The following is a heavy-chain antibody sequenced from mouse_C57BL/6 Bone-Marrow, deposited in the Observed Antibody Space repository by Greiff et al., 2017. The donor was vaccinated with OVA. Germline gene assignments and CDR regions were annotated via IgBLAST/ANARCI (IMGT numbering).Heavy chain of an antibody. D-gene: IGHD1-1*01. CDR1: GYTFTSYW. CDR3: ARRDLDGKAWFAY. Sequence: QVQLQQPGAELVKPGASVKLSCKASGYTFTSYWMHWVKQRPGQGLEWIGMIHPNSGSTNYNEKFKSKATLTADKSSSTAYMQLSSLTSEDSAVYDCARRDLDGKAWFAYWGQGTLLTVSA. CDR2: IHPNSGST. J-gene: IGHJ3*01. V-gene: IGHV1-64*01.